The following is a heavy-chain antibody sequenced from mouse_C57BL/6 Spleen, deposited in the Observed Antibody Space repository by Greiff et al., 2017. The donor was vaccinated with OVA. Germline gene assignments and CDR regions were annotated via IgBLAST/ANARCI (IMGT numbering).Heavy chain of an antibody. Sequence: EVQRVESGGGLVQPKGSLKLSCAASGFSFNTYAMNWVRQAPGKGLEWVARIRSKSNNYATYYADSVKDRFTISRDDSESMLYLQMNNLKTEDTAMYYCGRGGLLSLAMDYWGQGTSVTVSS. CDR3: GRGGLLSLAMDY. CDR1: GFSFNTYA. D-gene: IGHD3-1*01. J-gene: IGHJ4*01. V-gene: IGHV10-1*01. CDR2: IRSKSNNYAT.